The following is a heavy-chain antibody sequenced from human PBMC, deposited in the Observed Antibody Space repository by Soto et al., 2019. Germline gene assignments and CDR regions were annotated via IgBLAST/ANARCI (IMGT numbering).Heavy chain of an antibody. V-gene: IGHV1-69*01. CDR1: GGTFSRYA. CDR2: IIPLLGTT. CDR3: ARGRMIYLDDYYFYGMDV. D-gene: IGHD3-16*01. J-gene: IGHJ6*02. Sequence: QVQLVQSGAEVKKLGSSVKVSCMASGGTFSRYAVSWVRQAPGQGLEWMGGIIPLLGTTNYAQKFQDRVTSTVDASGMTAYMELSSLRSEDTAVYYCARGRMIYLDDYYFYGMDVWGHGTTVSVSS.